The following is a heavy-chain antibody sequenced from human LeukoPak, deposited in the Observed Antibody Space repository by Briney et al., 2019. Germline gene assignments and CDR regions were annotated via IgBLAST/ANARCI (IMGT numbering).Heavy chain of an antibody. CDR3: AKEVTVAGRGDY. V-gene: IGHV3-30*18. CDR1: GFTFSSYG. Sequence: GRSLRLSCAASGFTFSSYGMHWVRQAPGKGLEWVAVISCDGSNKYYADSAKGRFTISRDNSKNTLYLQMNSLRAEDTAVYYCAKEVTVAGRGDYWGQGTLVTVSS. CDR2: ISCDGSNK. D-gene: IGHD6-19*01. J-gene: IGHJ4*02.